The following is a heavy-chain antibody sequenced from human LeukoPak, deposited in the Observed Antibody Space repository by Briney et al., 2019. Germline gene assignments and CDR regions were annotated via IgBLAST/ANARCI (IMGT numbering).Heavy chain of an antibody. CDR1: GGSISSSSYY. CDR2: MYYSGAT. J-gene: IGHJ4*02. CDR3: ARQRSSRWYNFDY. V-gene: IGHV4-39*01. Sequence: KTSETLSLTCTVSGGSISSSSYYWGWIRQPPGKGLEWIGSMYYSGATYYSPSLKSRVTISVDTSKNQFSLKLNSVIVADTAVFYCARQRSSRWYNFDYWGQGTLVTVSS. D-gene: IGHD6-13*01.